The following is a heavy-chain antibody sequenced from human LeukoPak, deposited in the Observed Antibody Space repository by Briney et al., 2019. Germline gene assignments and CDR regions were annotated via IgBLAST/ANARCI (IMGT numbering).Heavy chain of an antibody. CDR3: ARESPPSYYDSGPYDY. CDR1: GFTFSSYA. V-gene: IGHV3-30*04. CDR2: ISYDGSNK. J-gene: IGHJ4*02. D-gene: IGHD3-22*01. Sequence: PGGSLRLSCAASGFTFSSYAMHWVRQAPGKGLEWVAVISYDGSNKYYADSVKGRFTISRDNSKNTLYLQMNSLRAEDTAVYYCARESPPSYYDSGPYDYWGQGTLVTVSS.